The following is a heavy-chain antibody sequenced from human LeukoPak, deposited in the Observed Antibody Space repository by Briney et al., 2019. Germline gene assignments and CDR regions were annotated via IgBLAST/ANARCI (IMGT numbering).Heavy chain of an antibody. J-gene: IGHJ4*02. CDR2: INPTSGGT. CDR1: GYTFTGYY. CDR3: ARDYYGSGSYSSWYFDY. V-gene: IGHV1-2*06. Sequence: ASVQVSCKASGYTFTGYYMHWVRQPPGQGLEWMGRINPTSGGTNYAQKFQDRLTMTRDTSISTAYMELSRLRSADTAVYYCARDYYGSGSYSSWYFDYWGQGTLVTVSS. D-gene: IGHD3-10*01.